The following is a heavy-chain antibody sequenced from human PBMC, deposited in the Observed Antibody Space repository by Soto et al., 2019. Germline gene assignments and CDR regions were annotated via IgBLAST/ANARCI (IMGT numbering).Heavy chain of an antibody. V-gene: IGHV4-34*01. CDR2: IYHSENA. CDR3: VSRTVIIFNAFDI. Sequence: SETLSLTCAAYGGSFSTYYWSWIRQSPEKGLEWIGGIYHSENAKYNPSLKSRVTISIDTSKNQFSLKLRSVTAADTAVYYCVSRTVIIFNAFDIWGQGTMVTV. CDR1: GGSFSTYY. D-gene: IGHD2-21*01. J-gene: IGHJ3*02.